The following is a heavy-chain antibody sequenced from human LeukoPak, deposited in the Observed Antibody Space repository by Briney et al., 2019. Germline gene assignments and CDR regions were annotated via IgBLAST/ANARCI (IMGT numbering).Heavy chain of an antibody. CDR2: IYTSGST. CDR1: GGSISSGSYY. J-gene: IGHJ6*03. Sequence: SETLSLTCTVSGGSISSGSYYWSWIRQPAGKGLEWIGRIYTSGSTNYNPSLKSRVTISVDTSKNQFSLKLSSVTAADTAVYYCARDQYFGAVTTFYYYYMDVWGKGTTVTVSS. V-gene: IGHV4-61*02. D-gene: IGHD4-17*01. CDR3: ARDQYFGAVTTFYYYYMDV.